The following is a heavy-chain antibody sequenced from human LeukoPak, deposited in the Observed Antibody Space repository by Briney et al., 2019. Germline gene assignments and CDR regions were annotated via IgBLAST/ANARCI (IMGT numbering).Heavy chain of an antibody. CDR3: ARDLGLRGST. CDR1: GLTFSNSW. Sequence: GGSLRLSCEASGLTFSNSWMHWVRQIPGKGLVWVSRMYGDMRDISYADSVKGRFTISRDNAKNTVYLQMNSLRGEDTAVYYCARDLGLRGSTWGQGTLVTVSS. CDR2: MYGDMRDI. D-gene: IGHD5-12*01. J-gene: IGHJ5*02. V-gene: IGHV3-74*01.